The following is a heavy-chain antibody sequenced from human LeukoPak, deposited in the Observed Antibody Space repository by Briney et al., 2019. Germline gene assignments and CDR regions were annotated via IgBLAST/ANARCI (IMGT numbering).Heavy chain of an antibody. CDR3: ARGYCSSTSCYFGYYYDGMDG. D-gene: IGHD2-2*01. CDR2: INHSGST. Sequence: SETLSLTCAVYGGSFSGYYWSWIRQPPGKGLEWIGEINHSGSTNYNPSLKSRVTISVDTSKNQFSLKLSSVTAADTAVYYCARGYCSSTSCYFGYYYDGMDGWGQGTTVTVSS. CDR1: GGSFSGYY. V-gene: IGHV4-34*01. J-gene: IGHJ6*02.